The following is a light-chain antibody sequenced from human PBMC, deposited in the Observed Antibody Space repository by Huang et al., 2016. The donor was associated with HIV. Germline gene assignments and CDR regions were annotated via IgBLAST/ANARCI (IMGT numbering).Light chain of an antibody. CDR3: QQYNNWPPT. J-gene: IGKJ1*01. V-gene: IGKV3-15*01. Sequence: EIVMTQSPATLSVSPGERATLSCRASQSVSSDLAWYQQKPGQPPRLLSVGASTRATGVPARFSGSGSGTEFTLTISSLQSEGFAVYYCQQYNNWPPTFGQGTKVEIK. CDR1: QSVSSD. CDR2: GAS.